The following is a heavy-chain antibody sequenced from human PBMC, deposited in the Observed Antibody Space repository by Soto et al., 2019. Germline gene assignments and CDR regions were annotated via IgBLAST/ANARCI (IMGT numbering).Heavy chain of an antibody. V-gene: IGHV1-18*04. CDR1: GYTFTSYG. Sequence: ASVKVSCKASGYTFTSYGISWVRQAPGQGLEWMGWISAYHGNTNYAQKLQGRVTMTTDTSTSTAYMELRSLRSDDTAVYYCARALSLAYCGGDCYSGFDYWGQGTLVTVSS. J-gene: IGHJ4*02. D-gene: IGHD2-21*02. CDR2: ISAYHGNT. CDR3: ARALSLAYCGGDCYSGFDY.